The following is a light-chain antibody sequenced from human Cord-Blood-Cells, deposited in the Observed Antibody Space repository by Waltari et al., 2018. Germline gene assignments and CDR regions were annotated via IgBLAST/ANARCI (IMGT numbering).Light chain of an antibody. V-gene: IGKV3-15*01. CDR3: QQYNNWPRT. J-gene: IGKJ1*01. CDR2: CAS. CDR1: QRVSSN. Sequence: EIVMTQSPATLSVSTGERATLPCRASQRVSSNLAWYQQKPGQAPRLLIYCASTRATGIPARFSGSGSGTEFTLTISSLQSEDFAVYYCQQYNNWPRTFGQGTKVEIK.